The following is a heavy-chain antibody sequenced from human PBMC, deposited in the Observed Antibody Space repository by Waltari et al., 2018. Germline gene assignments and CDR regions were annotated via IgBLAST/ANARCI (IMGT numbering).Heavy chain of an antibody. J-gene: IGHJ5*02. V-gene: IGHV4-61*02. CDR2: IYTSGST. CDR1: GGPVSSGTYY. Sequence: QVQLQESGPGLVKPLQTLSLTCTVSGGPVSSGTYYWSWIRQPAGKGLEWIGRIYTSGSTKYNPSLESRVTISVDTSKNQFSLKLTSVTAADTAVYYCAKEMLAHWFDPWGQGTLVTVSS. D-gene: IGHD3-16*01. CDR3: AKEMLAHWFDP.